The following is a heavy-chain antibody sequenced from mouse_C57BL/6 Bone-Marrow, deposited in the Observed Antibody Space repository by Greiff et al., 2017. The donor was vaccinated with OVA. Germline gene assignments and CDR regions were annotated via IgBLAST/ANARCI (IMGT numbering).Heavy chain of an antibody. Sequence: EVKLMESGGGLVQPKGSLKLSCAASGFSFNTYAMNWVRQAPGKGLEWVARIRSKSNNYATYYADSVKDRFTISRDDSESMLYLQMNNLKTEDTAMYYCVRGGPTGFFAYWGQGTLVTVSA. CDR2: IRSKSNNYAT. V-gene: IGHV10-1*01. J-gene: IGHJ3*01. CDR3: VRGGPTGFFAY. CDR1: GFSFNTYA. D-gene: IGHD4-1*01.